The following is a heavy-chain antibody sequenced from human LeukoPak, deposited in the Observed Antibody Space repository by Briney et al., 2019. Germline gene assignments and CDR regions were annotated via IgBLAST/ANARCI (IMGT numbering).Heavy chain of an antibody. Sequence: SVKVSCKASGFTFTSSAVQWVRQARGQRLEWIGWIVVGSGNTNYAQKFQERVTITRDMSTSLVYMELSSLRSEDTAVYYCAAEAAYYYDSRDAFDVWGQGTMVTVS. CDR2: IVVGSGNT. V-gene: IGHV1-58*01. D-gene: IGHD3-22*01. CDR3: AAEAAYYYDSRDAFDV. CDR1: GFTFTSSA. J-gene: IGHJ3*01.